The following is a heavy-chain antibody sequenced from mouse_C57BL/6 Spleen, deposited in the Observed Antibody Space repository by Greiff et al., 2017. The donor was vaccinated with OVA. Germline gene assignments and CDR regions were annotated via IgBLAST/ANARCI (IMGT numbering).Heavy chain of an antibody. D-gene: IGHD1-1*01. J-gene: IGHJ1*03. CDR1: GYAFSSSW. Sequence: VMLVESGPELVKPGASVKISCKASGYAFSSSWMNWVKQRPGKGLEWIGRIYPGDGDTNYNGKFKGKATLTADKSSSTAYMQLSSLTSEDSAVYFCARSGTVVADWYFDVWGTGTTVTVSS. CDR2: IYPGDGDT. CDR3: ARSGTVVADWYFDV. V-gene: IGHV1-82*01.